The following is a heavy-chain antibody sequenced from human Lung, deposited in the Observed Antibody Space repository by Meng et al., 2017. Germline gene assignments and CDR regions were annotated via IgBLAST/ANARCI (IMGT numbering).Heavy chain of an antibody. CDR3: ARGPTTMAHDFDY. CDR1: GGSFSDYY. J-gene: IGHJ4*02. V-gene: IGHV4-34*01. D-gene: IGHD4-11*01. Sequence: QAQLQQGGAGLLKPSATLSLTCVVSGGSFSDYYWSWIRQPPGKGLEWIGEINHSGSTNYNPSLESRATISVDTSQNNLSLKLSSVTAADSAVYYCARGPTTMAHDFDYWGQGTLVTVSS. CDR2: INHSGST.